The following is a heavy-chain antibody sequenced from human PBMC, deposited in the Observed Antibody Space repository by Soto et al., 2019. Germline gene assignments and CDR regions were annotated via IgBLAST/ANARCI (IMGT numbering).Heavy chain of an antibody. CDR2: IYSIGST. CDR3: ARILRGYSYGYDAFDI. V-gene: IGHV4-59*01. J-gene: IGHJ3*02. Sequence: SETLSLTCTVSGGSISGYYWSWLRQPPGKGLEWIGYIYSIGSTNYNPSLRSRVTISVDTSKNQFSLKLSSVTAADTAVYYCARILRGYSYGYDAFDIWGQGTMVTVSS. CDR1: GGSISGYY. D-gene: IGHD5-18*01.